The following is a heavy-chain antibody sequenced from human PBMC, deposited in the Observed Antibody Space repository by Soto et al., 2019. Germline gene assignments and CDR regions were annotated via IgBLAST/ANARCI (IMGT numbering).Heavy chain of an antibody. CDR3: ARLGMGDYFDY. D-gene: IGHD3-10*01. CDR2: IYYSGST. V-gene: IGHV4-39*01. Sequence: SETLSLTCTVSGGSISSSSYYWGWIRQPPGKGLEWIGSIYYSGSTYYNPSLKSRVTISVDTSKNQFSLKLSSVTAADTAVYYCARLGMGDYFDYWGQGTLVTVSS. J-gene: IGHJ4*02. CDR1: GGSISSSSYY.